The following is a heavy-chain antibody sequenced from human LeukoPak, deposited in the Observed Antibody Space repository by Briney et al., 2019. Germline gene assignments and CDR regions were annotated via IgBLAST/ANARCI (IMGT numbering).Heavy chain of an antibody. V-gene: IGHV3-21*01. CDR3: ARDQGLLVVAGRFGY. J-gene: IGHJ4*02. CDR1: GFTFSSYS. CDR2: ISSSNSYI. Sequence: GGSLRLSCAASGFTFSSYSMDWVRQAPGKGLEWVSYISSSNSYIYNADSVKGRFTISRDNAKNSLYLQMSSLRAEDTAVYYCARDQGLLVVAGRFGYWGQGTLVTVSS. D-gene: IGHD6-19*01.